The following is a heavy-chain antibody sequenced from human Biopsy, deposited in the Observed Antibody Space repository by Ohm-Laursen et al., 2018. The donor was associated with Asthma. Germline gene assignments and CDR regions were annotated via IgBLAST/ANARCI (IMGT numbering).Heavy chain of an antibody. CDR2: ISGSGGSI. V-gene: IGHV3-23*01. J-gene: IGHJ4*02. CDR3: ARDGTDMNEAMPKDY. Sequence: SLRLSCSASGFTFSSYAMSWVRQAPGKGLEWVSAISGSGGSIYYADSVKGRFTISRDNAKNSLYLQMNSLRAEDTAVYYCARDGTDMNEAMPKDYWGQGTLVTVSS. D-gene: IGHD2-2*01. CDR1: GFTFSSYA.